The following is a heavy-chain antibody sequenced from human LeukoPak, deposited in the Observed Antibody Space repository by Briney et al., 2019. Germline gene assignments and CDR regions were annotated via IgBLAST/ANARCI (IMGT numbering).Heavy chain of an antibody. V-gene: IGHV1-46*01. J-gene: IGHJ6*02. Sequence: GASVKVSCKASGYTFTSYYMHWVRQAPGQGLEWMGIINPSGGSTSYAQKFQGRVTMTRDTSTNTVYMELSSLRSEDTAVYYCARDGVRFLEWLLYYYGMDVWGQGTTVTVSS. D-gene: IGHD3-3*01. CDR2: INPSGGST. CDR1: GYTFTSYY. CDR3: ARDGVRFLEWLLYYYGMDV.